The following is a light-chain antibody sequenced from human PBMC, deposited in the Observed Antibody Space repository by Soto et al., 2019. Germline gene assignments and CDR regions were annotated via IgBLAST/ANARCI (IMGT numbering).Light chain of an antibody. Sequence: DIQMTQSPSSLSASVGDRVTITCRASQSISSYLNWDQQKPGKAPKLLIYAASSLQSGVPSTFTGIGSGTDFILTIISLQPEDFATDYYQKRYSTPPWTLGQGTKVDIK. CDR3: QKRYSTPPWT. J-gene: IGKJ1*01. CDR1: QSISSY. CDR2: AAS. V-gene: IGKV1-39*01.